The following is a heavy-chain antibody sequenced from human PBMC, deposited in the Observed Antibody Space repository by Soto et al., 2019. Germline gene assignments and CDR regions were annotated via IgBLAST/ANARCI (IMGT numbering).Heavy chain of an antibody. D-gene: IGHD2-15*01. CDR1: GYSFSSFG. Sequence: ASVKVSCKASGYSFSSFGISWVRQAPGQGLEWVGWVSVPSGDTSSAQNFQGRVTVTTDTSTSTACMEVGSLRSDDTAVYYCARTCRSGGSCYLEYWGEGTLVTVSS. CDR3: ARTCRSGGSCYLEY. J-gene: IGHJ4*02. V-gene: IGHV1-18*01. CDR2: VSVPSGDT.